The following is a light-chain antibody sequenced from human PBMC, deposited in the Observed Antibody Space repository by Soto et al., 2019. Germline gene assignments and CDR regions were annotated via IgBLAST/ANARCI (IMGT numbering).Light chain of an antibody. Sequence: DIQMTQSPSSLAASVGDRVTITCRASQAISTSLSWYQQKPGKAPNLLIYGASSLHRGVPSRFSDSGSGTDFTLTISSLQPEDFATYFCLQSSNIPWTFGQGTKVDIK. CDR2: GAS. J-gene: IGKJ1*01. CDR1: QAISTS. CDR3: LQSSNIPWT. V-gene: IGKV1-39*01.